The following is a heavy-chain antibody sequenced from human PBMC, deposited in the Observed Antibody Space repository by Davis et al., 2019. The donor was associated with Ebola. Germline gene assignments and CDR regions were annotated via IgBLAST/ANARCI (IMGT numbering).Heavy chain of an antibody. CDR2: ISGSGDRT. V-gene: IGHV3-23*01. D-gene: IGHD1-20*01. CDR1: GITFSTYA. Sequence: PGGSLRLSCAASGITFSTYAMSWVRQAPGKGLEWVSSISGSGDRTYYADSVKGRFSFSRYNSKNTVYLQMNSLRAEDTAQYYCARDPQVYNWNDHPTWDCWCQGTLVTVSS. J-gene: IGHJ4*02. CDR3: ARDPQVYNWNDHPTWDC.